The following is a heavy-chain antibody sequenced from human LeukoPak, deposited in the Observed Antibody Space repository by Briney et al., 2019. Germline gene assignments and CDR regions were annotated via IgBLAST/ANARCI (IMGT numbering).Heavy chain of an antibody. CDR3: AKGGDLYGGLLDS. D-gene: IGHD4/OR15-4a*01. V-gene: IGHV4-59*01. J-gene: IGHJ4*02. CDR1: GGSISSYY. Sequence: SETLSLTCTVSGGSISSYYWSWIRQPPGKGVEWIGYIYYTGRTNYNPSLTSRVNISVDTSKNQFSLNLPSVTAADTAIYYCAKGGDLYGGLLDSWGQGTLVTASS. CDR2: IYYTGRT.